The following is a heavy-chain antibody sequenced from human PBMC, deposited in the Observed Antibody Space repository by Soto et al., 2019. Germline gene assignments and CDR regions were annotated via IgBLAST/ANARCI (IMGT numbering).Heavy chain of an antibody. CDR3: AKGDSSGPYYYYGMAV. J-gene: IGHJ6*02. D-gene: IGHD6-19*01. CDR2: ISGSGGST. V-gene: IGHV3-23*01. Sequence: PGGSLRLSCAASGFTFSSYAMSWVRQAPGKGLEWVSAISGSGGSTYYADSVKGRFTISRDNSKNTLYLQMNSLRAEDTAVYYCAKGDSSGPYYYYGMAVWGQGTTVTVSS. CDR1: GFTFSSYA.